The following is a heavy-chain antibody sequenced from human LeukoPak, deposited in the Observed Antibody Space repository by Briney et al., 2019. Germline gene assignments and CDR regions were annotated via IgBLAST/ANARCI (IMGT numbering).Heavy chain of an antibody. D-gene: IGHD2-15*01. V-gene: IGHV3-48*01. Sequence: GGSLRLSCAASGFTFSSYSMNWVRQAPGKGLEWVSYISSSSSSIYYADSVKGRFTISRDNAQNSLYLQMSSLRAEDTAVYYCARDWEDIVPVVPATDYWGQGTLVTVSS. CDR1: GFTFSSYS. CDR3: ARDWEDIVPVVPATDY. CDR2: ISSSSSSI. J-gene: IGHJ4*02.